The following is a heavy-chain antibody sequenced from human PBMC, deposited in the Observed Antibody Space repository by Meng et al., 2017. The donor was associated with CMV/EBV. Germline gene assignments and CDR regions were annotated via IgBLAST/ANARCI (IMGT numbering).Heavy chain of an antibody. D-gene: IGHD6-6*01. Sequence: GESLKIPCSASGFTFSSYWMHWVRQAPGKGLVWVSRINSDGSSTSYADSVKGRFTISRDNAKNTLYLQMNSLRAEDTAVYYCARSRQRYSSSSNGYYWGQGTLVTVSS. CDR3: ARSRQRYSSSSNGYY. CDR1: GFTFSSYW. CDR2: INSDGSST. V-gene: IGHV3-74*01. J-gene: IGHJ4*02.